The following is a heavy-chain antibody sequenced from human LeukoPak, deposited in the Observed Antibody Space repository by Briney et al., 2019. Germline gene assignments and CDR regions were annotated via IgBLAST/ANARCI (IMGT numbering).Heavy chain of an antibody. CDR2: ISAYSGNT. J-gene: IGHJ4*02. Sequence: ASVKVSCKASGYTFTSSGISWVRQAPGQGLEWMGWISAYSGNTNYAQMFQDRVTMATDTSTSTAYMELRSLRSDDTAVYYCARVSGYCTSTSCHDYWGQGTLVTVSS. D-gene: IGHD2-2*03. V-gene: IGHV1-18*01. CDR1: GYTFTSSG. CDR3: ARVSGYCTSTSCHDY.